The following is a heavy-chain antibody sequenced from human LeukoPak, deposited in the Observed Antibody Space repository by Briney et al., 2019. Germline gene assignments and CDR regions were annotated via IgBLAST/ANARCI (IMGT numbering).Heavy chain of an antibody. Sequence: ASVKVSCKASGNTLTGYYIHWVRQAPGQGLEWMGWINPNSGGTNFAQKFQGRVTMTRDTSITTAYMELRRLRSDDTAVYYCSRDQGDCTGGTCPTLAYWGQGTLVTVSS. J-gene: IGHJ4*02. D-gene: IGHD2-8*02. V-gene: IGHV1-2*02. CDR2: INPNSGGT. CDR1: GNTLTGYY. CDR3: SRDQGDCTGGTCPTLAY.